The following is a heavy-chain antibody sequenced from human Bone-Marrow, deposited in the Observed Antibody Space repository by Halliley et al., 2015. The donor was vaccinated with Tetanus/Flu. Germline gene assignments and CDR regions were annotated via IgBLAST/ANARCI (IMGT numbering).Heavy chain of an antibody. J-gene: IGHJ4*02. V-gene: IGHV3-30-3*01. D-gene: IGHD6-13*01. CDR3: ARGVRWAAGPDY. Sequence: CAASGFTFSDYSIHWVRQAPGKGLEWVTVISNDGINKYYADSVKGRFTISRDNSKNTLYLQMNSLRPEDTAVYYCARGVRWAAGPDYWGQGTLVTVSS. CDR2: ISNDGINK. CDR1: GFTFSDYS.